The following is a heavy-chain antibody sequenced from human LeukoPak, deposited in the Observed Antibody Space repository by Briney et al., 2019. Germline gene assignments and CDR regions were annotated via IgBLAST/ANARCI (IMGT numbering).Heavy chain of an antibody. Sequence: GGSLRLSCAASGLTFSDYSMTWVRQAPGKGLFWVSGISAGGGSTYYADSVKGRFTISRDNSRNTLYLQMNSLRAEDTAVYYCAKDAAGPQYWGQGTLVTVSS. CDR1: GLTFSDYS. CDR3: AKDAAGPQY. V-gene: IGHV3-23*01. D-gene: IGHD6-13*01. CDR2: ISAGGGST. J-gene: IGHJ4*02.